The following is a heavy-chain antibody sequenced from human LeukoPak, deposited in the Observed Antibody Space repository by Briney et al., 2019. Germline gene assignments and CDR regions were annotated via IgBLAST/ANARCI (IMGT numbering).Heavy chain of an antibody. D-gene: IGHD3-22*01. CDR1: GGSISSSSYY. CDR2: IYYSGST. Sequence: SETLSLTCTVSGGSISSSSYYWGWIRQPPGKGLEWIGSIYYSGSTYYNPSLKSRVTISADTSKNQFSLKLSSVTAADTAVYYCATFYYYDSSGYPSFDYWGQGTLVTVSS. J-gene: IGHJ4*02. V-gene: IGHV4-39*01. CDR3: ATFYYYDSSGYPSFDY.